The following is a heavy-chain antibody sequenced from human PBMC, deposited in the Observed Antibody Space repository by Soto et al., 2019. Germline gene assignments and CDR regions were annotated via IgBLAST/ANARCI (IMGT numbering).Heavy chain of an antibody. V-gene: IGHV3-73*01. D-gene: IGHD6-13*01. Sequence: GGSLRLSCAASVFTFSGSAMHWVRQASGKGLEWVGRIRSKANSYATAYAASVKGRFTISRDDSKNTAYLQMNSLKTEDTAVYYCTSSGIAAAADYWGHGTLVTVSS. CDR2: IRSKANSYAT. CDR3: TSSGIAAAADY. J-gene: IGHJ4*01. CDR1: VFTFSGSA.